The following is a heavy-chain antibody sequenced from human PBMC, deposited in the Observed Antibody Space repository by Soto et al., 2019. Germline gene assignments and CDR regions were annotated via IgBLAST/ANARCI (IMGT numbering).Heavy chain of an antibody. CDR2: ISGSGGST. V-gene: IGHV3-23*01. D-gene: IGHD1-26*01. CDR3: AKYSFWELESGYFDY. Sequence: PGGSLRLSCAASGFTFSSYAMSWVRQAPGKGLEWVSAISGSGGSTYYADSVKGRFTISRDNSKNTLYLQMNSLRAEDTAVYYCAKYSFWELESGYFDYWSQGTLVTVSS. J-gene: IGHJ4*02. CDR1: GFTFSSYA.